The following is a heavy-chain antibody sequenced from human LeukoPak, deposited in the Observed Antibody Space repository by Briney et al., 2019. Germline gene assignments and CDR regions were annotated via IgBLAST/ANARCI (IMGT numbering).Heavy chain of an antibody. V-gene: IGHV4-30-2*01. J-gene: IGHJ4*02. CDR2: IYHSGST. CDR1: GGSISSGGYS. Sequence: SETLSLTCAVSGGSISSGGYSWSWIRQPPGKGLEWIGYIYHSGSTYYNPSLKSRVTISVDRSKNQFSLKLSSVTAADTAVYYCARGNVPFDHWGQGTLVTVSS. D-gene: IGHD2-2*01. CDR3: ARGNVPFDH.